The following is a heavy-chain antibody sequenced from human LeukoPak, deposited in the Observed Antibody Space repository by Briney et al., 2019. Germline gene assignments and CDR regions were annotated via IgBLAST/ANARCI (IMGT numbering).Heavy chain of an antibody. CDR3: TTGFYGSERH. D-gene: IGHD3-10*01. J-gene: IGHJ4*02. V-gene: IGHV3-15*01. CDR1: GFNFNYAW. CDR2: IKSKTDGGTT. Sequence: PGGSLRLSCAASGFNFNYAWMSWVRQAPGKGLEWVGRIKSKTDGGTTDYGAPVKGRFTISRDDSKNTVYLQMNTLKTEDTAVYFCTTGFYGSERHWGQGTLVTVS.